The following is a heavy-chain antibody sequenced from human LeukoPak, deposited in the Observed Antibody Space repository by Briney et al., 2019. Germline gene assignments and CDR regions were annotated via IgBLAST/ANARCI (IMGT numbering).Heavy chain of an antibody. J-gene: IGHJ4*02. Sequence: GASVKVSCKASGGTFSSYAISWVRQAPGQGLEWMGGIIPIFGTANYAQKFQGRVTITADESTSTAYMELSSLRSEDTAVYYCASFSADFWSGYYTEYDYWGQRTLVTVSS. D-gene: IGHD3-3*01. CDR2: IIPIFGTA. V-gene: IGHV1-69*13. CDR3: ASFSADFWSGYYTEYDY. CDR1: GGTFSSYA.